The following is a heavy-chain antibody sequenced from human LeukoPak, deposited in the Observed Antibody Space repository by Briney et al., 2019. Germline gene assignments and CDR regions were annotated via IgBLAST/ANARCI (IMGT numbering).Heavy chain of an antibody. J-gene: IGHJ4*02. CDR3: ARPTSDYDSSGYYAT. CDR2: IIPIFGTA. V-gene: IGHV1-69*13. Sequence: SVKVSCKASGGTFSSYAISWERQAPGQGLEWMGGIIPIFGTANYAQKFQGRVTITADESTSTAYMELSSLRSEDTAVYYCARPTSDYDSSGYYATWGQGTLVTVSS. D-gene: IGHD3-22*01. CDR1: GGTFSSYA.